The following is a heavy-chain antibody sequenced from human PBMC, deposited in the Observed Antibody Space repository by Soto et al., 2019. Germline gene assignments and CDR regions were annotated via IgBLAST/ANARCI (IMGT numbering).Heavy chain of an antibody. CDR3: AREGGYYDSSGYAH. J-gene: IGHJ4*02. V-gene: IGHV1-69*01. Sequence: QVQLVQSGAEVKKPGSSVKVSCKACGGTFSSYAISWVRQAPGQGLEWMGGIIPIFGTANYAQKFQGRVTITADESTSTAYMELSSLRSEDTAVYYCAREGGYYDSSGYAHWGQGTLVTVSS. CDR2: IIPIFGTA. CDR1: GGTFSSYA. D-gene: IGHD3-22*01.